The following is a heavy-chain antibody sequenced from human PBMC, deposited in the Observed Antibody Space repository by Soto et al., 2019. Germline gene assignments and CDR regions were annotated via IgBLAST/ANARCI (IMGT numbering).Heavy chain of an antibody. Sequence: GGSLRLSCVASGFTFSDQYIDWVRQAPGKGLEWVGRSANKENSYATEYAASVQGRFTISRDDSKNSLYLQMNSLKTEDTAVYSCTRWYSGRSIYVFDVWGQGTMVIVS. J-gene: IGHJ3*01. D-gene: IGHD6-13*01. CDR1: GFTFSDQY. CDR3: TRWYSGRSIYVFDV. V-gene: IGHV3-72*01. CDR2: SANKENSYAT.